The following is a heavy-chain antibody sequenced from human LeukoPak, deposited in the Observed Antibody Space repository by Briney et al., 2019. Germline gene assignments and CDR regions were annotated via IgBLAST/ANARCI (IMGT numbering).Heavy chain of an antibody. CDR1: GFTFSSYG. J-gene: IGHJ1*01. CDR3: AKEGEEGDIVVVPAAIGYFQH. CDR2: ISYDGSNK. Sequence: GGSLRLSCAASGFTFSSYGMHWVRQAPGKGLGWVAVISYDGSNKYYADSVKGRFTISRDNSKNTLYLQMNSLRAEDTAVYYCAKEGEEGDIVVVPAAIGYFQHWGQGTLVTVSS. D-gene: IGHD2-2*01. V-gene: IGHV3-30*18.